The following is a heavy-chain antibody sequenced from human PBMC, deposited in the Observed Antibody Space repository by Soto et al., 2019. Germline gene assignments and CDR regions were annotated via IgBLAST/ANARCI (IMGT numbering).Heavy chain of an antibody. Sequence: QVQLVQSGAEVKRPGASVKVSCKASGYTFTTYYMHWVRQAPGQGLEWLGIINPNGVSTTYAQKFHGRVTMTRDTSTSTVYLELSSMRSEDTAVYYCARARYCSGGTCFHGNCDYWGQGTLVTVSA. J-gene: IGHJ4*02. CDR1: GYTFTTYY. D-gene: IGHD2-15*01. CDR2: INPNGVST. V-gene: IGHV1-46*01. CDR3: ARARYCSGGTCFHGNCDY.